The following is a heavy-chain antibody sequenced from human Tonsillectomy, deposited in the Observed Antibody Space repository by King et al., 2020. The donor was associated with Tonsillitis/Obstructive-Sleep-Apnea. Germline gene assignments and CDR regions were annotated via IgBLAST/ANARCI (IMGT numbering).Heavy chain of an antibody. CDR2: IWYDGSNK. Sequence: VQLVESGGGVVQPGRSLRLSCAASGFTFSSYGMHWVRQAPGKGLEWVAVIWYDGSNKYYADSVKGRFTISRDNSKNTLYLQMNSLRAEDTAVYYCARDGQPYYYYYMAVWGKGTTVTVSS. V-gene: IGHV3-33*01. CDR3: ARDGQPYYYYYMAV. D-gene: IGHD5-18*01. CDR1: GFTFSSYG. J-gene: IGHJ6*03.